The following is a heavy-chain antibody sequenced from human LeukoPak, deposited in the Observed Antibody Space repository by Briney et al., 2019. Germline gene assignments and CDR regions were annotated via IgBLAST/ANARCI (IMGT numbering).Heavy chain of an antibody. Sequence: PGGSLRLSCAASVFTFSSYSMSWVRQAPGKGLEWVSAISGSGGSTYYADSVKGRFTISRDNSKNTLYLQMNSLRAEDTAVYYCAKVSGLLWFGELLLGEYYFDYWGQGTLVTVSS. CDR3: AKVSGLLWFGELLLGEYYFDY. CDR1: VFTFSSYS. CDR2: ISGSGGST. V-gene: IGHV3-23*01. J-gene: IGHJ4*02. D-gene: IGHD3-10*01.